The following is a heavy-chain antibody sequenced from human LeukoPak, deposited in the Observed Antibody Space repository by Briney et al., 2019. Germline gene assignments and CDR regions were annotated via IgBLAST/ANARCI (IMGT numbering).Heavy chain of an antibody. CDR3: TRDTYLGYDFWSGDNALDI. J-gene: IGHJ3*02. D-gene: IGHD3-3*01. CDR1: GFTFSNYG. Sequence: GGSLRLSCVVSGFTFSNYGMNWVRQSPGKGLEWVSSISSSSHYIYYADSVKGRFTISRDNAKNSLYLQMDSLRAEDTAVYYCTRDTYLGYDFWSGDNALDIWGQGTVVTVSS. V-gene: IGHV3-21*01. CDR2: ISSSSHYI.